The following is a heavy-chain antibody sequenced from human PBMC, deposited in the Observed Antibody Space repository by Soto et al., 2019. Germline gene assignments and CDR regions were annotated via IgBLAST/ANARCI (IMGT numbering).Heavy chain of an antibody. Sequence: PSETLSLTCTVSGGSISSSSYYWGWIRQPPGKGLEWIGSIYYSGSTYYNPSLKSRVTISVDTSKNQFSLKLSSVTAADTAVYYCASRLAGYCTNGVCYSYFDYWGQGTLVTVSS. CDR2: IYYSGST. V-gene: IGHV4-39*01. J-gene: IGHJ4*02. CDR3: ASRLAGYCTNGVCYSYFDY. CDR1: GGSISSSSYY. D-gene: IGHD2-8*01.